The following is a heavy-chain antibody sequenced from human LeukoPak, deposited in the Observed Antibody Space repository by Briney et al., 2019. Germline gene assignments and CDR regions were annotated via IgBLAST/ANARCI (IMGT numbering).Heavy chain of an antibody. CDR1: GGSINAYY. V-gene: IGHV4-59*01. CDR2: DYSSGSTS. Sequence: SETLSLTCTVSGGSINAYYWSWIRQPPGKGLECVVYDYSSGSTSSYNPSLKSRVTMSVGTSKNQFSLRLTSVTAADTAIYYCARSDWAKYFDYWGQGALVTVSS. J-gene: IGHJ4*02. D-gene: IGHD3-9*01. CDR3: ARSDWAKYFDY.